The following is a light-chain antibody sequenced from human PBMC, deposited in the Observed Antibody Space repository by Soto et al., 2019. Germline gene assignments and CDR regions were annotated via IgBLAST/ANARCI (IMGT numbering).Light chain of an antibody. CDR1: QSIATY. J-gene: IGKJ4*01. Sequence: DIQMTQSPSSLSASVGDRVSITCRTSQSIATYLNWYQHKPGKAPKLLIYAASSLQSGVPSRFSGSGSGTDFTLTISSLQPEDFATYYCQQTFSTRRLTFGGGTKVDIK. CDR2: AAS. CDR3: QQTFSTRRLT. V-gene: IGKV1-39*01.